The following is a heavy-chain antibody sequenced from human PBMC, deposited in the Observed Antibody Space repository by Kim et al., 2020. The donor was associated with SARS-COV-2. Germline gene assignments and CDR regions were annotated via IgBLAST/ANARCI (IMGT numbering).Heavy chain of an antibody. J-gene: IGHJ4*02. CDR2: INHSGST. D-gene: IGHD3-22*01. CDR3: ARIITMIVS. Sequence: SETLSLTCAVYGGSFSGYYWSWIRQPPGKGLEWIGEINHSGSTNYNPSLKSRVTISVDTSKNQFSLKLSSVTAADTAVYYCARIITMIVSWGQGTLVTVSS. CDR1: GGSFSGYY. V-gene: IGHV4-34*01.